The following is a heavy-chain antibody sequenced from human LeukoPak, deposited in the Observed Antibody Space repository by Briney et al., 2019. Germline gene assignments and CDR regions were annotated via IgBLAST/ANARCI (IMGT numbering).Heavy chain of an antibody. CDR2: INPNSGGT. V-gene: IGHV1-2*02. J-gene: IGHJ5*02. D-gene: IGHD3-3*01. CDR3: ARRFWSGYSNWFDP. Sequence: ASVKVSCKASGYTFTGYYMHWVRQAPGQGLEWMGWINPNSGGTNYAQKFQGRVTMTRDTSTSTVYMELSSLRSEDTAVYYCARRFWSGYSNWFDPWGQGTLVTVSS. CDR1: GYTFTGYY.